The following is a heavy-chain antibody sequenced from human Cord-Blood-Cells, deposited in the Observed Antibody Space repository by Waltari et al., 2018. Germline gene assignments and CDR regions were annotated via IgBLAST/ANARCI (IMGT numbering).Heavy chain of an antibody. CDR3: ATGRYYGSGSYYYYYYGMDV. V-gene: IGHV1-24*01. D-gene: IGHD3-10*01. Sequence: QVQLVQSGAEVKKLGASVKVSCKVSGYTLTVLSMHWVRQAPGKGLEWMGGFDPEDGETIYAQKFQGRVTMTEDTSTDTAYMELSSLRSEDTAVYYCATGRYYGSGSYYYYYYGMDVWGKGTTVTVSS. CDR2: FDPEDGET. J-gene: IGHJ6*04. CDR1: GYTLTVLS.